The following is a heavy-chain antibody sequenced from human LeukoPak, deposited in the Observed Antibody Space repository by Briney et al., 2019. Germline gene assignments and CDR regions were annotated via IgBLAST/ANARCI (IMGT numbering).Heavy chain of an antibody. Sequence: PSETLSLTCTVSGGSISSYYWSWIRQPAGKGLEWIGRIYTSGSTYYNPSLKSRVTISVDTSKNQFSLKLRSVTAADTAVYYCVRVSGYHWESFYDYWGQGTLVTVSS. J-gene: IGHJ4*02. CDR1: GGSISSYY. V-gene: IGHV4-4*07. CDR2: IYTSGST. CDR3: VRVSGYHWESFYDY. D-gene: IGHD5-12*01.